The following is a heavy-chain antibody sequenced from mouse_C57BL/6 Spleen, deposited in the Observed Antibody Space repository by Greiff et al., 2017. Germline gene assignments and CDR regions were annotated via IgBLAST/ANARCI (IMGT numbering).Heavy chain of an antibody. J-gene: IGHJ2*01. V-gene: IGHV3-6*01. Sequence: EVKLLESGPGLVKPSQSLSLTCSVTGYSITSGYYWNWIRQFPGNKLEWMGYISYDGSNNYNPSLKNRISITRDTSKSQFFLMLNSVTNEDTATYYCARDRSPWDGIGYWGQGTALTVSS. CDR3: ARDRSPWDGIGY. D-gene: IGHD4-1*01. CDR1: GYSITSGYY. CDR2: ISYDGSN.